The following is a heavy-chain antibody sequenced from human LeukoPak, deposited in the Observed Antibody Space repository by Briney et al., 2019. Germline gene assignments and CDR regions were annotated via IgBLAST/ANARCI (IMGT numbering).Heavy chain of an antibody. J-gene: IGHJ4*02. Sequence: SETLSLTCTVSGASLSRYYWSWIRQPAGKGLQWIGRIHSSGSTNYNPSLKSPVTISVDTSKNQFSLRLSSVTAADTAVYFCARGQKYRYGYTVTELGSGYFDYWGQGTLVTVSS. CDR2: IHSSGST. V-gene: IGHV4-4*07. CDR3: ARGQKYRYGYTVTELGSGYFDY. D-gene: IGHD5-18*01. CDR1: GASLSRYY.